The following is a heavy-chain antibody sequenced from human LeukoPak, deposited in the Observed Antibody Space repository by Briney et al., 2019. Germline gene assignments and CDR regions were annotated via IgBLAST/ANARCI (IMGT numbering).Heavy chain of an antibody. Sequence: GGSLRLSCAASGFTFSSYWMSWVRQAPGKGLEWVANIKQDGSEKYYVDSVKGRFTISRDNAKNSLYLQMNSLRAEDTAVYYCARDPWYYDFWSGYYTGTFWDYWGQGTLVTVSS. CDR2: IKQDGSEK. V-gene: IGHV3-7*01. CDR3: ARDPWYYDFWSGYYTGTFWDY. D-gene: IGHD3-3*01. J-gene: IGHJ4*02. CDR1: GFTFSSYW.